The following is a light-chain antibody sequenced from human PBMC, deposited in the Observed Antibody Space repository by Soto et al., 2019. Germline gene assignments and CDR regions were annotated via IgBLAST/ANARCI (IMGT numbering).Light chain of an antibody. J-gene: IGLJ1*01. CDR2: DVI. V-gene: IGLV2-14*03. Sequence: QSALTQPASVSGSPGQSITISCTGSSSDIGGSKYVSWYQHHPGKAPQLIIFDVINRPSGVSNRFSGSKSGNTASLTIFGLQAEAEADYYCFSYTSSTMYGFGTGTKVTVL. CDR1: SSDIGGSKY. CDR3: FSYTSSTMYG.